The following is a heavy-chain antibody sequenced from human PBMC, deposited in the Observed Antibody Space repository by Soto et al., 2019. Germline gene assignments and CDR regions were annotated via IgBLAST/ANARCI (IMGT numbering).Heavy chain of an antibody. Sequence: SETLSLTCTVSGGSISSGGYYWSWIRQHPGKGLEWIGYIYYSGSTYYNPSLKSRVTISVDTSKNQFSLKLSSVTAADTAVYYCARGVSAMVRGVIIPYYFDYWGQGTLVTVSS. D-gene: IGHD3-10*01. J-gene: IGHJ4*02. CDR3: ARGVSAMVRGVIIPYYFDY. V-gene: IGHV4-31*03. CDR2: IYYSGST. CDR1: GGSISSGGYY.